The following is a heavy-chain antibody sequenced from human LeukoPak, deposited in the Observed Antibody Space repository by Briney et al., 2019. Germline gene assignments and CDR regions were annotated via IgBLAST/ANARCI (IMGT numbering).Heavy chain of an antibody. CDR1: GFTFSSYS. Sequence: GGPLRLSCAASGFTFSSYSMNWVRQAPAKGLEWVSSISSSSSYIYYADSVKGRFTISRDNAKNSLYLQMNSLRPEDTAVYYCARFCGSYLAGYFDYWGQGTLVTVSS. V-gene: IGHV3-21*03. J-gene: IGHJ4*02. CDR3: ARFCGSYLAGYFDY. D-gene: IGHD1-26*01. CDR2: ISSSSSYI.